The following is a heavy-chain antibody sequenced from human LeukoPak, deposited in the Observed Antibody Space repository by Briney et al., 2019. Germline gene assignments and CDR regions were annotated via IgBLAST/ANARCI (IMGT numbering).Heavy chain of an antibody. J-gene: IGHJ3*02. CDR1: GGSFSGYY. Sequence: PSETLSLTCAVYGGSFSGYYWSWIRQPPGKGLEWIGEINHSGSTNYNPSLKSRVTISVDTSKNQFSLKLSSVTAADTAVYYCARGRSVAADAFDIWGQGTMVTVSS. CDR3: ARGRSVAADAFDI. V-gene: IGHV4-34*01. CDR2: INHSGST.